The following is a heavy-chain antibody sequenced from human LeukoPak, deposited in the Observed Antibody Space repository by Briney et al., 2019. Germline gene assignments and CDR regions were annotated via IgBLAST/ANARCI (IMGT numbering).Heavy chain of an antibody. D-gene: IGHD3-22*01. Sequence: PGGSLRLSCAASGFTFSSYWMHWVRQAPGKGLVWVSRINTDGSSTSYADSVKGRFTISRDNAKNTLYLQMNSLRTEDTAVYYCAKGVRKTYYYDSSGCEFDYWGPGTLVTVSS. J-gene: IGHJ4*02. CDR3: AKGVRKTYYYDSSGCEFDY. CDR1: GFTFSSYW. V-gene: IGHV3-74*01. CDR2: INTDGSST.